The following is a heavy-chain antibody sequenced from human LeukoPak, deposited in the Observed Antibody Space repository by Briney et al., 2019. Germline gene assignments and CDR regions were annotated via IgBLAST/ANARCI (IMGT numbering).Heavy chain of an antibody. Sequence: ASLKVSCKVSGYTLTQLSMHWVRQAPGKGLEWMGGFDPEDGETIYAQKFQGRVTMTEDTSTDTAYMELSSLRSEDTAVYYCATRDSSSGYYWFDPWGQGTLVTVSS. J-gene: IGHJ5*02. CDR1: GYTLTQLS. CDR2: FDPEDGET. V-gene: IGHV1-24*01. CDR3: ATRDSSSGYYWFDP. D-gene: IGHD3-22*01.